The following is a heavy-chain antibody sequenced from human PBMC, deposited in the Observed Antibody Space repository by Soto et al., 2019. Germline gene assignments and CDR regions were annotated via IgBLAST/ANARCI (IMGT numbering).Heavy chain of an antibody. Sequence: SETLSLTCTVSGGSISSGGYYWSWIRQHPGKGLEWIGYIYYSGSTYYSPSLKSRVTISVDTSKNQFSLKLSSVTAADTAMYYCARGFDSSGYQTYFDYWGQGTLVTVSS. J-gene: IGHJ4*02. D-gene: IGHD3-22*01. CDR3: ARGFDSSGYQTYFDY. V-gene: IGHV4-31*03. CDR2: IYYSGST. CDR1: GGSISSGGYY.